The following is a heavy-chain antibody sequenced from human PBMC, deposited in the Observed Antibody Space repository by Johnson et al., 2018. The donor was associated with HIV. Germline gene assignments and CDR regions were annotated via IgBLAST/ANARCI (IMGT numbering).Heavy chain of an antibody. CDR2: IYSDGST. J-gene: IGHJ3*02. V-gene: IGHV3-66*01. Sequence: EVQLVESGGGLVQPGGSLRLSCAASGFTVSGNYMNWVRQAPGKGLEWVSVIYSDGSTYYADSVQGRFTLFRDNSQNKLYRQMKSLRAEDKDVYFCARDAPNFFTSGVRDDAFDIWGQGTMVTVSS. D-gene: IGHD5-12*01. CDR1: GFTVSGNY. CDR3: ARDAPNFFTSGVRDDAFDI.